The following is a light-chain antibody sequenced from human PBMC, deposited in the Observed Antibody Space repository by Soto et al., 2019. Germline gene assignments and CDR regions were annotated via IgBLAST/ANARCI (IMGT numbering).Light chain of an antibody. V-gene: IGKV3-20*01. CDR3: QLYDSPSYN. J-gene: IGKJ2*01. CDR2: GAS. CDR1: QSITSSY. Sequence: EIVLTQSPGTLSLSPGERATLSCRASQSITSSYLAWYHQKPGQAPRLLIYGASRRATDIPDRFSGSGSGTDFTLTISRLEPEDFALYYCQLYDSPSYNFGWWTKLEIK.